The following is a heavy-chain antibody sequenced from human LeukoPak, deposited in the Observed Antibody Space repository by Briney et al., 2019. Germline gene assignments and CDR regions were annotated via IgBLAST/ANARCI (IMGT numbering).Heavy chain of an antibody. CDR1: GGSIGSYY. Sequence: PSETLSLTCTVSGGSIGSYYWNWIRQTPGKGLEWIGYVYYSGSTHYNPSLKSRLTISVDTSKNQFSLRLTAVTAADTALYYCARRPRLGRYSSGDDAFKIWGQGKMVIVSS. CDR3: ARRPRLGRYSSGDDAFKI. V-gene: IGHV4-59*08. D-gene: IGHD6-25*01. CDR2: VYYSGST. J-gene: IGHJ3*02.